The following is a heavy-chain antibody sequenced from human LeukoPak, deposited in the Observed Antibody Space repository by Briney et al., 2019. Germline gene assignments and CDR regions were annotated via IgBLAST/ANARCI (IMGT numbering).Heavy chain of an antibody. V-gene: IGHV1-18*01. CDR1: GYTFTSYG. J-gene: IGHJ4*02. D-gene: IGHD2-8*01. Sequence: GASVKVSCKASGYTFTSYGISWMRQAPGQGLEWMGWISAYNGNTNYAQKLQGRVTMTTDTSTSTAYMELRSLRSDDTAVYYCARDPSYCTNGVCYPYYFDYWGQGTLVTVSS. CDR3: ARDPSYCTNGVCYPYYFDY. CDR2: ISAYNGNT.